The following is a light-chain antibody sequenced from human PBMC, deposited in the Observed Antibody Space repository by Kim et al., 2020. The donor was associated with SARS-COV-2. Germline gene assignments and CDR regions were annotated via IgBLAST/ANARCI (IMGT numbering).Light chain of an antibody. J-gene: IGLJ2*01. CDR2: QDT. V-gene: IGLV3-1*01. Sequence: SVSPGETTRIPCSGYRLGEKFVSGYKQVVGQSPILVLYQDTQRAPGIPGRFSGSASGVTSTLTITGTQAMDEAHYYCQTWDTGVIFGGGTQLTVL. CDR3: QTWDTGVI. CDR1: RLGEKF.